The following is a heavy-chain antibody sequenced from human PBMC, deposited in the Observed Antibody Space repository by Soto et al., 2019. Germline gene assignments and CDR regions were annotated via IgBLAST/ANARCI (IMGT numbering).Heavy chain of an antibody. J-gene: IGHJ4*02. CDR2: VYYTGST. V-gene: IGHV4-59*11. CDR3: ARANWYSEY. CDR1: GGSINTHY. D-gene: IGHD7-27*01. Sequence: QVHLQESGPGLVKPSETLSLTCSVSGGSINTHYWSWIRQPPGKGLEWTGYVYYTGSTNYNPSLRSRVNRSVDTSKNQFSLNLTSLTAADTAIYYCARANWYSEYWGQGTLVTVS.